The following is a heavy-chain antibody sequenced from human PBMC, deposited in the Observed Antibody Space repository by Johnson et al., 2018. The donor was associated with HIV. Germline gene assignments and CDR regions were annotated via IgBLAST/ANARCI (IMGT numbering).Heavy chain of an antibody. CDR2: ISYDGSNK. CDR3: ARAKVVRGAEGWAFDI. CDR1: GFTFSSYA. V-gene: IGHV3-30*09. Sequence: QVQLVESGGGVVQPGRSLRLSCAASGFTFSSYAIHWVRQAPGKGLEWVAVISYDGSNKNYADSVKGRFAFSRDNSKNTLYLQMNSLRAEDTAVYYCARAKVVRGAEGWAFDIWGQGTMVTVSS. D-gene: IGHD3-10*01. J-gene: IGHJ3*02.